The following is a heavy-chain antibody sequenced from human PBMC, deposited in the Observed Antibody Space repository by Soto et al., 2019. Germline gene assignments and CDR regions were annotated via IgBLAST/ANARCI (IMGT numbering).Heavy chain of an antibody. CDR2: IYTSGST. J-gene: IGHJ6*02. CDR1: GGSISSYY. D-gene: IGHD3-9*01. Sequence: QVQLQESGPGLVKPSETLSLTCTVSGGSISSYYWSWIRQPAGMGLEWIGRIYTSGSTNYNPSLKGRVTMAIDTSKPKFSLKLSSVSAADTAVYYCARASLVFGMDVWGQGTTVTVSS. V-gene: IGHV4-4*07. CDR3: ARASLVFGMDV.